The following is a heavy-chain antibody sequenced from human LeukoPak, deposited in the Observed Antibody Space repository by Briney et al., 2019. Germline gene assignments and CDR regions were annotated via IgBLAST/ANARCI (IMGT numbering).Heavy chain of an antibody. CDR3: AKLDLRITMIVGGYFDY. D-gene: IGHD3-22*01. J-gene: IGHJ4*02. CDR1: GFTFSTYG. V-gene: IGHV3-23*01. Sequence: GGSLRLSCAASGFTFSTYGMSWVRQAPGKGLEWVSAISGSGGSTYYADSVKGRFTISRDNSKNTLYLQMNSLRAEDTAVYYCAKLDLRITMIVGGYFDYWGQGTLVTVSS. CDR2: ISGSGGST.